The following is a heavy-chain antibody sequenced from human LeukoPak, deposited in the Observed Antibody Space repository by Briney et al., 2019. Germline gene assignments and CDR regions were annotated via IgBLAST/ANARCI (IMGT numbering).Heavy chain of an antibody. CDR2: INPNSGGT. V-gene: IGHV1-2*02. CDR3: ARDDDRNYYGSGGIDY. J-gene: IGHJ4*02. CDR1: GYTCTGYY. Sequence: ASVKVSCKASGYTCTGYYMHWVRQAPGQGLEWMGWINPNSGGTDCAQKFQGKVNMTRDTSISTAYMELSRLRSDDTAVYYCARDDDRNYYGSGGIDYWGQGTLVTVSS. D-gene: IGHD3-10*01.